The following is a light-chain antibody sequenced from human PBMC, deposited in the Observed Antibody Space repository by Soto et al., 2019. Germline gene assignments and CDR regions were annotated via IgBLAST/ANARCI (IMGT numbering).Light chain of an antibody. CDR2: GAS. CDR1: QSVSSSY. V-gene: IGKV3-20*01. J-gene: IGKJ1*01. Sequence: EIVLTQSPGTLSLSPGERATLSCRASQSVSSSYLAWYQQKPGQAPRLLIYGASSRATCIPDRFSGSGSGTDFTLTISRLEPEDFAVYYCQDYGSSRTFGQGTKVDI. CDR3: QDYGSSRT.